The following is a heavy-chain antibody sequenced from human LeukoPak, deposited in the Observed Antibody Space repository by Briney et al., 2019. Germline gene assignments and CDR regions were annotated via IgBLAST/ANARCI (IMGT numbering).Heavy chain of an antibody. CDR1: GGTFSSYA. Sequence: SVKVSCKASGGTFSSYAISWVRQAPGQGLEWMGRIIPILGIANYAQKFQDRVTITADKSTSTAYMELSSLRSEDTAVYYCARDLELRGIYGMDVWGQGTTVTASS. CDR3: ARDLELRGIYGMDV. V-gene: IGHV1-69*04. J-gene: IGHJ6*02. D-gene: IGHD1-7*01. CDR2: IIPILGIA.